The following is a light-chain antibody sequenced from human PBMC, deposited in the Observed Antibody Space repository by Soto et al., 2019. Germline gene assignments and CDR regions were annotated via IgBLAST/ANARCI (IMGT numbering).Light chain of an antibody. Sequence: DIQMTQPPSTLSASVGDRVTITCRASQTISDWLAWYQVKPGKAPKLLIYDVSNLESGVPSRFSGSGSGTEFTLTISSLQADDFATYYCQQGFTFGPGTKVDV. CDR1: QTISDW. V-gene: IGKV1-5*01. J-gene: IGKJ3*01. CDR2: DVS. CDR3: QQGFT.